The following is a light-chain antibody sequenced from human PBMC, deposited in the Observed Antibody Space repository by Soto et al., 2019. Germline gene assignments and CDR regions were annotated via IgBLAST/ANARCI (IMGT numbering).Light chain of an antibody. Sequence: DIQMTQSPSSISASIGDRVTISCRASQGISSWLAWYQQKPGKAPSLLIYSASTLYTGVPSMFSSSGSGTDFTLTIISRQTEVFATYYCQQANSFPLTFRHGTKVDIK. CDR1: QGISSW. CDR3: QQANSFPLT. J-gene: IGKJ3*01. CDR2: SAS. V-gene: IGKV1-12*01.